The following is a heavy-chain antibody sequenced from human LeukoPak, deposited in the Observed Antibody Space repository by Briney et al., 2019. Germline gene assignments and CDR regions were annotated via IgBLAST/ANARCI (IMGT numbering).Heavy chain of an antibody. CDR2: IKSKTDGGTT. D-gene: IGHD2-15*01. V-gene: IGHV3-15*01. Sequence: GGSLRLSCAASGLTFTNAWMTWVRQAPGKGLEWVGRIKSKTDGGTTDYAAPVKGRFTISRDDSKNALYLQMNSLRAEDTAIYYCARRAGEYSHPYDYWGQGTLVTVSS. J-gene: IGHJ4*02. CDR1: GLTFTNAW. CDR3: ARRAGEYSHPYDY.